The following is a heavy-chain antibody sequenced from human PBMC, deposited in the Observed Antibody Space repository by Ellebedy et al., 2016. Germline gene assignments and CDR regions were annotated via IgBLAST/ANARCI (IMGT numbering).Heavy chain of an antibody. J-gene: IGHJ4*02. CDR1: GFALTHHG. D-gene: IGHD1-26*01. V-gene: IGHV3-33*01. CDR3: ARYVSGSCDY. Sequence: GESLKISXAASGFALTHHGAHWVRQAPAKGLEWVATIGNDGTQTYNADSVKGRFTISKDDSKNTLFLQMNSLRAEDTAVYYCARYVSGSCDYWGQGTLVTVSS. CDR2: IGNDGTQT.